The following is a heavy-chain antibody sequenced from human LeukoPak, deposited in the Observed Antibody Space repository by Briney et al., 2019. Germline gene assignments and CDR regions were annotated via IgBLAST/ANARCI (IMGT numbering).Heavy chain of an antibody. CDR1: GGSSNGYS. D-gene: IGHD6-19*01. CDR3: ARGPLAFRRVAGIFS. V-gene: IGHV4-34*01. CDR2: IIHSGGT. Sequence: SETLSLTCAVSGGSSNGYSYTWFRHPPGKGREWFGEIIHSGGTSNNPSPKSRLTISVDTSRKQFSLKLPSVTAADTALYFCARGPLAFRRVAGIFSWGRGTQVTVSS. J-gene: IGHJ5*02.